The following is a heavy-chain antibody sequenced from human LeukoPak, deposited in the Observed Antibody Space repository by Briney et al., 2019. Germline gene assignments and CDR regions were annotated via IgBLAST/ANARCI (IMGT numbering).Heavy chain of an antibody. CDR3: GRGPGYRSDY. J-gene: IGHJ4*02. Sequence: GGSLRLSCAASGLIFNTYWMTWVRQARVNGLEWVANINQDGSEKNYVGSVKGRFTISRDSAKKSLYLQMNSLRAEDTAVYYCGRGPGYRSDYWGQGTLVTVSS. CDR1: GLIFNTYW. V-gene: IGHV3-7*03. D-gene: IGHD5-12*01. CDR2: INQDGSEK.